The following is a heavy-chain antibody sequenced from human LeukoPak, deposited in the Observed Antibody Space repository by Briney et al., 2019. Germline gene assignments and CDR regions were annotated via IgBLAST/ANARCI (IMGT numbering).Heavy chain of an antibody. CDR3: ALAPNSNWFDF. D-gene: IGHD2-8*01. Sequence: SETLSLICTVSGDSTSNFYWNWIRQSPGKGLEWIGNIHYSGSSVYNPSLKSRGTISIDTSRRQFFLKLNPVTAADTAVYFCALAPNSNWFDFWGPGILVTVSS. V-gene: IGHV4-59*03. CDR1: GDSTSNFY. J-gene: IGHJ5*01. CDR2: IHYSGSS.